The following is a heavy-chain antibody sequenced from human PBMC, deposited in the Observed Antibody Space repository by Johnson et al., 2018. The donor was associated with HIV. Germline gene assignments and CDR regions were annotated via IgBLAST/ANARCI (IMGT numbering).Heavy chain of an antibody. CDR1: RFTFSNYG. Sequence: QVQLVESGGGVVQPGRSLRLSCATSRFTFSNYGMHWVRQAPGKGLEWVAVISSDGSNKYYADSVKGRCIISRDNSKKTLYRQMNSLTTDDTAVYYCARPAIGGLPAGVFDRWGPGTMVTVSS. CDR3: ARPAIGGLPAGVFDR. V-gene: IGHV3-30*03. J-gene: IGHJ3*02. CDR2: ISSDGSNK. D-gene: IGHD6-13*01.